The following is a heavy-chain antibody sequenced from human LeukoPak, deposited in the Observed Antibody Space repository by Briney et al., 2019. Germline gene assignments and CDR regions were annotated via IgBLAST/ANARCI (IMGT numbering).Heavy chain of an antibody. CDR3: ARERGYSNYPYYYYYYGMDV. V-gene: IGHV3-7*03. CDR2: IKQDGSEK. D-gene: IGHD4-11*01. Sequence: GGSLRLSCAASGFTFSSYWMSWVRQAPGKGLEWVANIKQDGSEKYYVDSVKGRFTISRDNAKNSLYLQMNSLGAEDTAVYYCARERGYSNYPYYYYYYGMDVWGQGTTVTVSS. J-gene: IGHJ6*02. CDR1: GFTFSSYW.